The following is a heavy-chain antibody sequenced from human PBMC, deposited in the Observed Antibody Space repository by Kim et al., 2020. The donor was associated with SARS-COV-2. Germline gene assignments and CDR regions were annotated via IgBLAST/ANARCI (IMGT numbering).Heavy chain of an antibody. CDR2: ISYDGSNK. CDR3: ARARGGSYYYGMDV. V-gene: IGHV3-30-3*01. CDR1: GFTFSSYA. Sequence: GGSLRLSCAASGFTFSSYAMHWVRQAQGKGLEGVAVISYDGSNKYYADSVKGRFTISRDNSKNPLYLQMNSLRAEDTAVYYCARARGGSYYYGMDVWGQGTTVTVSS. J-gene: IGHJ6*02. D-gene: IGHD1-26*01.